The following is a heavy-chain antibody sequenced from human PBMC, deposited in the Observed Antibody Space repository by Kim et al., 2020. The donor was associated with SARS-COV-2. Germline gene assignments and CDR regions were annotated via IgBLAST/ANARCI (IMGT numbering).Heavy chain of an antibody. J-gene: IGHJ3*02. CDR3: ARLWPSYNHGAFDI. Sequence: PSLKRRVTVSVDTYTNQFSLKLSSVTAADTAVYYCARLWPSYNHGAFDIWGQGTMVTVSS. D-gene: IGHD1-20*01. V-gene: IGHV4-59*01.